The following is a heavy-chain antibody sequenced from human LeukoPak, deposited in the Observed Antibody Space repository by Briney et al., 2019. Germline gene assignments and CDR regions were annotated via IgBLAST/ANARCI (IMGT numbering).Heavy chain of an antibody. CDR2: INQDGSRK. J-gene: IGHJ4*02. V-gene: IGHV3-7*01. Sequence: GGSLRLSCAASEFTFSAFWMSWVRQAPGKGLEWVANINQDGSRKHYVDSVKGRFTVSRDNAEKSLYLQTNSLRAEDTAIYYCARLWGDATIFDLWGQVTLVTVSS. D-gene: IGHD5-12*01. CDR3: ARLWGDATIFDL. CDR1: EFTFSAFW.